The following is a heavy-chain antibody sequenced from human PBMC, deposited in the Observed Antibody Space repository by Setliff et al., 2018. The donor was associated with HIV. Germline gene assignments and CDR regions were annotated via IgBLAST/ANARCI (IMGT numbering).Heavy chain of an antibody. J-gene: IGHJ4*02. Sequence: PSETLSLTCTVSGGSVSSSYWSWIRQPPGKGLEWIGYIHHSGSTNYNPSHRSRLTLSLDTSRSRLSLRAASLTAADTAIYYCVRHRGQLLRWAFDSWGQGILVTVSS. V-gene: IGHV4-59*08. CDR1: GGSVSSSY. D-gene: IGHD3-10*01. CDR3: VRHRGQLLRWAFDS. CDR2: IHHSGST.